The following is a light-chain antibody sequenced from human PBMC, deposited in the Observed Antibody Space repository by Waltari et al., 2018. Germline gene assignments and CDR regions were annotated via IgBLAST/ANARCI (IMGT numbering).Light chain of an antibody. CDR2: GAS. CDR3: QQANSLVFT. V-gene: IGKV1-12*01. Sequence: DIQLTQSPSSISAAVGDSVTMPCRPSQGIGSWLAWDQQKPGKAPKLLIYGASTLQSGVPSRFSGSGSGTDFILTISSLQPEDFATYYCQQANSLVFTFGPGTKVDVK. CDR1: QGIGSW. J-gene: IGKJ3*01.